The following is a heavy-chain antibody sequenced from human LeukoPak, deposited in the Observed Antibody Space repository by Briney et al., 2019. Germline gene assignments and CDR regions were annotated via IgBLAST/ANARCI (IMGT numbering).Heavy chain of an antibody. CDR1: GFTFSSYW. Sequence: GGSLRLSCAASGFTFSSYWMSWVRQAPGKGLEWVANIKQDGSEKYYVDSVKGRFTISRDNAKNSLYLQMNSLRAEDTAVYYCARSLPITYYYDSSGYYSVYWGQGTLVTASS. D-gene: IGHD3-22*01. CDR2: IKQDGSEK. CDR3: ARSLPITYYYDSSGYYSVY. V-gene: IGHV3-7*03. J-gene: IGHJ4*02.